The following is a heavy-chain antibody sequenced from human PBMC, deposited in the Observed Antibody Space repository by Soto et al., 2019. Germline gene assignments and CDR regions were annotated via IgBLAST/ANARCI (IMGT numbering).Heavy chain of an antibody. CDR1: GGTFSSYA. CDR3: ARDRNYYASGSYPDAFDI. Sequence: SVKVSCKASGGTFSSYAISWVRQAPGQGLEWMGGIIPIFGTANYAQKFQGRVTITADTSISTAYMELSRLRSDDTAVYYCARDRNYYASGSYPDAFDIWGQGTMAT. D-gene: IGHD3-10*01. V-gene: IGHV1-69*06. CDR2: IIPIFGTA. J-gene: IGHJ3*02.